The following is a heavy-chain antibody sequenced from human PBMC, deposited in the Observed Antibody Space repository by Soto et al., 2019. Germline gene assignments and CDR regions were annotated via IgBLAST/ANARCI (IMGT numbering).Heavy chain of an antibody. Sequence: SETLSLTCTVSGGSISSSSYYWGWIRQPPGKGLEWIGYIYYSGSTNYNPSLQGQVTISADKSISTAYLQWSSLKASDTAMYYCARLGYSFEYSSSSDYYYYGMDVWGQGTTVTVSS. CDR2: IYYSGST. J-gene: IGHJ6*02. V-gene: IGHV4-61*05. CDR1: GGSISSSSYY. D-gene: IGHD6-6*01. CDR3: ARLGYSFEYSSSSDYYYYGMDV.